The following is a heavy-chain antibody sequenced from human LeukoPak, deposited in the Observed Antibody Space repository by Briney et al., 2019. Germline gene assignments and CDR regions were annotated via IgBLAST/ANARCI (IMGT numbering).Heavy chain of an antibody. V-gene: IGHV4-61*01. CDR1: GGSISSSSYY. D-gene: IGHD1-26*01. J-gene: IGHJ3*02. CDR2: IYYSGST. Sequence: PSETLSLTCTVSGGSISSSSYYWSWIRQPPGKGLEWIGYIYYSGSTNYNPSLKSRVTISVDTSKNQFSLKLSSVTAADTAVYYCARVIVGASRSGAFDIWGQGTMVTVSS. CDR3: ARVIVGASRSGAFDI.